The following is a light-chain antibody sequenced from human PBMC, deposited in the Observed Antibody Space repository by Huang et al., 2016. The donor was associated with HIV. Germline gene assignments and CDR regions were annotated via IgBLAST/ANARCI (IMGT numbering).Light chain of an antibody. V-gene: IGKV3-15*01. CDR1: QTVNSN. Sequence: EIVMTQSPATLSVSPGERATFSSRASQTVNSNLAWYQHKPGQAPRLLIYGSSTRATGVPARFSGSGSGTKFTLTISSRQSEDFAVYYCQQYNNWLAFGQGTKVEIK. CDR2: GSS. CDR3: QQYNNWLA. J-gene: IGKJ1*01.